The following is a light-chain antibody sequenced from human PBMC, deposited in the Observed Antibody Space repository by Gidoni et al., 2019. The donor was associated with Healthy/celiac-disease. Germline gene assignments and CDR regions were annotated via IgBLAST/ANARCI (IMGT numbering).Light chain of an antibody. Sequence: DIVMTQSPLSPPVTPGEPASISCRSSQSLLHSNGYNYLDWYLQKPGQSPQLLIYLGSNRASGVPDRFSGSGSGTDFTLKISRVEAEDVGVYYCMQALQTPWTFXQXTKVEIK. CDR2: LGS. CDR1: QSLLHSNGYNY. V-gene: IGKV2-28*01. J-gene: IGKJ1*01. CDR3: MQALQTPWT.